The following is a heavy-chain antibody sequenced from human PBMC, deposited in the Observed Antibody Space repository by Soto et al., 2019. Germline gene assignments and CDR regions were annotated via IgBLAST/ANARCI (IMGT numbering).Heavy chain of an antibody. J-gene: IGHJ5*02. V-gene: IGHV4-59*01. CDR2: IYYSGST. CDR3: GRSFAVAAPLDP. D-gene: IGHD2-15*01. Sequence: SETLSLTCTVSGGSMSNYYWSWIRQSPGKGLEWTGYIYYSGSTNYNPSLKSRVTISADTSKNQFSLRLSSVTAADTAVYYCGRSFAVAAPLDPWGQGTLVTVSS. CDR1: GGSMSNYY.